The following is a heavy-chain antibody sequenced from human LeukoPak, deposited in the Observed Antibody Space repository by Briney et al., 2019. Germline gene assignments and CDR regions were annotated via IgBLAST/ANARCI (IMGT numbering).Heavy chain of an antibody. J-gene: IGHJ5*02. V-gene: IGHV4-38-2*02. D-gene: IGHD1-26*01. CDR3: ARGGNYWPQWWFDP. Sequence: SETLSLTCTVSGYSISSGYYWGWIRQPPGKGLEWIGNIYHSGSTYYNPSLKSRVTISVDTSKNQFSLELNSVTPADTAVYYCARGGNYWPQWWFDPWGRGTLVSVSS. CDR1: GYSISSGYY. CDR2: IYHSGST.